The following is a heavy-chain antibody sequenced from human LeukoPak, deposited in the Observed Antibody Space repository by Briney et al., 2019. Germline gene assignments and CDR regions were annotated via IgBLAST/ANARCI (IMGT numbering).Heavy chain of an antibody. Sequence: KPSETLSLTCTVSGGSISSYSWSWIRQPPGKGLEWIGYIYYSGSTNYNPSLKSRVTISVDTSKNQFSLKLSSVTAADTAVYYCARSGSSGKVDYWGQGTLVTVSS. D-gene: IGHD3-10*01. CDR3: ARSGSSGKVDY. V-gene: IGHV4-59*01. CDR1: GGSISSYS. J-gene: IGHJ4*02. CDR2: IYYSGST.